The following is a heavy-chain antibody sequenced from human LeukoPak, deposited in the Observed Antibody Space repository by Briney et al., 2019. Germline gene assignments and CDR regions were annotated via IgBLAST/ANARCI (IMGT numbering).Heavy chain of an antibody. CDR3: GTTITGTPFNYYYYYMDV. D-gene: IGHD1-20*01. CDR2: FDPEDGEI. CDR1: GYTLTELS. J-gene: IGHJ6*03. V-gene: IGHV1-24*01. Sequence: ASVKVTCTVSGYTLTELSMHWVRQAPGKGLEWMGGFDPEDGEIIYAQKFQGRVTMTEDTSTDTAYMELSSLRSEDTAVYYCGTTITGTPFNYYYYYMDVWGKGTTVTVSS.